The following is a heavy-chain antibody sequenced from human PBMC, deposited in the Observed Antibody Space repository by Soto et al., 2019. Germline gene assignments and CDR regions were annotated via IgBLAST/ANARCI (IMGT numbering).Heavy chain of an antibody. CDR1: GGSISSYY. CDR3: ARSRRLGELSFSY. V-gene: IGHV4-59*01. D-gene: IGHD3-16*02. Sequence: QVQLQESGPGLVKPSETLSLTCSVSGGSISSYYWSWIRQPPGKGLEWIGYIYYSGSTNYNPSLKSRVTISVDTSKNQFSLKLSSVTAADTAVYYCARSRRLGELSFSYWGQGTLVTVSS. CDR2: IYYSGST. J-gene: IGHJ4*02.